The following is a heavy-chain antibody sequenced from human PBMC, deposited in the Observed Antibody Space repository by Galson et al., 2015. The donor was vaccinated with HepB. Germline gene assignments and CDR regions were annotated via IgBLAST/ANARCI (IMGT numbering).Heavy chain of an antibody. D-gene: IGHD3-10*01. CDR3: ARAMVRGVNYFDY. CDR2: IIPILGIA. Sequence: SVKVSCKASGGTFSSYTISWVRQAPGQGLEWMGRIIPILGIANYAQKFQGRVTITADKSTSTAYMELSSLRSEDTAVYYCARAMVRGVNYFDYWGQGTLVTVSS. J-gene: IGHJ4*02. CDR1: GGTFSSYT. V-gene: IGHV1-69*02.